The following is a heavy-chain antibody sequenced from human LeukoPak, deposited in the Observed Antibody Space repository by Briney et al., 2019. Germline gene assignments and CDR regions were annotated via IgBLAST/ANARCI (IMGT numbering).Heavy chain of an antibody. J-gene: IGHJ4*02. V-gene: IGHV1-18*01. CDR2: ISVYNGNT. CDR1: GYTFSSYG. D-gene: IGHD2-15*01. Sequence: ASVKVSCKASGYTFSSYGINWVRQAPGQGLEWMGWISVYNGNTNYAQKLQGRVTMTTDTSTSTAYMELRSLRSDDTAVYYCARDRGYCSGGSCYSGFYYWGQGTLVTVSS. CDR3: ARDRGYCSGGSCYSGFYY.